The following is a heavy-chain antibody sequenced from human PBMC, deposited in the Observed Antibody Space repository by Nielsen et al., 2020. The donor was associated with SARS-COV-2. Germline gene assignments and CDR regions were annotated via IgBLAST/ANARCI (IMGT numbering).Heavy chain of an antibody. CDR2: INAGNGNT. D-gene: IGHD6-19*01. CDR3: AKDGHSSGWYGAPDY. CDR1: GYTFTSYA. Sequence: ASVKVSCKASGYTFTSYAMHWVRQAPGQRLEWMGWINAGNGNTKYSQKFQGRVTITRDTSASTAYMELSSLRAEDTALYYCAKDGHSSGWYGAPDYWGQGTLVTVSS. V-gene: IGHV1-3*01. J-gene: IGHJ4*02.